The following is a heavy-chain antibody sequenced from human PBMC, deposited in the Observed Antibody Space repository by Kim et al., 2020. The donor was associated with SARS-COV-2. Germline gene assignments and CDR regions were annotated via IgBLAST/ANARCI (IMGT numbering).Heavy chain of an antibody. CDR1: GGSISNYY. Sequence: SETLSLTCTVSGGSISNYYWSWIRQPPGKGLEWIGYIYYSGSTNYNPSLKRRVTISLDRSKNQFSLKLSSATAADTAVYFCARDYYDGSGFFGYDYGIDV. CDR2: IYYSGST. V-gene: IGHV4-59*13. D-gene: IGHD3-22*01. CDR3: ARDYYDGSGFFGYDYGIDV. J-gene: IGHJ6*01.